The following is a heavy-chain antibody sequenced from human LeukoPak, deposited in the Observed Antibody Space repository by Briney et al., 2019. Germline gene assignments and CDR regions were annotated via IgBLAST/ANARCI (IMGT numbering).Heavy chain of an antibody. Sequence: GGSLRLSCAASGFTFSGYWMHWVRQAPGKGLVWVSRLNSDESNTRYAASVKGRFTISRDNAKNTLYLQMNSLRAEDTAVYYCVRTLGAVDIWGQGTLVTVSS. D-gene: IGHD3-16*01. CDR2: LNSDESNT. CDR1: GFTFSGYW. J-gene: IGHJ4*02. V-gene: IGHV3-74*01. CDR3: VRTLGAVDI.